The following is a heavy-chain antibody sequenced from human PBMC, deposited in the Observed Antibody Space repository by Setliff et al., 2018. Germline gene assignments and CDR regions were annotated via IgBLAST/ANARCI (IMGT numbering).Heavy chain of an antibody. J-gene: IGHJ4*02. CDR3: RFWSSYYKNDY. Sequence: SETLSLTCTVYGGSFSDYYWGWIRQSPGKRPEWIAEINQSGNTNYNPSLNSRVSVSVDTPTNQFSLEVFSVTAADTAVYYCRFWSSYYKNDYWAQGTPVTVSS. V-gene: IGHV4-34*01. CDR2: INQSGNT. D-gene: IGHD3-3*01. CDR1: GGSFSDYY.